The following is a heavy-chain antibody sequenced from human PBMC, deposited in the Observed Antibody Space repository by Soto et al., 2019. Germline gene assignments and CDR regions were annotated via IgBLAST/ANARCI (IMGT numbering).Heavy chain of an antibody. CDR1: GGSISSGGYY. CDR3: ARDGAPPYRAFDI. Sequence: PSETLSLTCTVSGGSISSGGYYWSWIRQHPGKGLEWIGYIYYSGSTYYNPSLKSRVTISVDTSKNQFSLKLSSVTAADTAVYYCARDGAPPYRAFDIWGQGTMVTV. V-gene: IGHV4-31*03. D-gene: IGHD1-26*01. J-gene: IGHJ3*02. CDR2: IYYSGST.